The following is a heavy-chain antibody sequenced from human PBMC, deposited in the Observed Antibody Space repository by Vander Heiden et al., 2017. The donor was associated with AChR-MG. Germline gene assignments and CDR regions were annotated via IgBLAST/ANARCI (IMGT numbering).Heavy chain of an antibody. J-gene: IGHJ6*03. D-gene: IGHD1-26*01. CDR3: ARGIVGSTNQYDYYYYMEV. Sequence: QVQLVQSGAEVKKPGAPWKVSCKAFGSTFPSHEFNWVREATGQGRGGMGWMNPKSGNTGYAQKFQGRVNMTRNTSISTAYMELSSLRSEDTAVYYCARGIVGSTNQYDYYYYMEVWRKGTTVTVSS. V-gene: IGHV1-8*01. CDR1: GSTFPSHE. CDR2: MNPKSGNT.